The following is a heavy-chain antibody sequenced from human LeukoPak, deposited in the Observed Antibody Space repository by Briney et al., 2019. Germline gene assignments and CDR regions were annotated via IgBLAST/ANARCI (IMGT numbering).Heavy chain of an antibody. CDR2: ISYDGSNK. CDR1: GFTFSSYA. Sequence: PGRSLRLSCAASGFTFSSYAMHWVRQAPGKGLEWVAVISYDGSNKYYADSVKGRFTISRDNSKNTLYLQMNSLRAEDTAVYYCAREGYSSGHFDYCGQGTLVTVSS. D-gene: IGHD6-19*01. V-gene: IGHV3-30-3*01. J-gene: IGHJ4*02. CDR3: AREGYSSGHFDY.